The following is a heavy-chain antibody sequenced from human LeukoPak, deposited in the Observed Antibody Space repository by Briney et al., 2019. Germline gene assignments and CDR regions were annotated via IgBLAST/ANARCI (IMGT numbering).Heavy chain of an antibody. CDR1: GFTFSSYS. Sequence: PGGSLRLSCAASGFTFSSYSMNRVRQAPGKGLEWVSSISSSSSYIYYADSVKGRFTISRDNAKNSLYLQMNSLRAEDTAVYYCAREYYYDSSAWGAFDIWGQGTMVTVSS. V-gene: IGHV3-21*01. D-gene: IGHD3-22*01. CDR2: ISSSSSYI. CDR3: AREYYYDSSAWGAFDI. J-gene: IGHJ3*02.